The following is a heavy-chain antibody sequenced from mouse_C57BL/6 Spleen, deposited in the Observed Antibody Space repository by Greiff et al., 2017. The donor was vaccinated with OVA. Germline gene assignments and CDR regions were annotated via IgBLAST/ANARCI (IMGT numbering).Heavy chain of an antibody. V-gene: IGHV5-4*01. Sequence: EVKLMESGGGLVKPGGSLKLSCAASGFTFSSYAMSWVRQTPEKRLEWVATISAGGSYTYYPDNVKGRFTIARDNAKNNLYLQMSHLKSEDTAMYYCARDPRYGNYFDYWGQGTTRTVSS. CDR3: ARDPRYGNYFDY. J-gene: IGHJ2*01. CDR2: ISAGGSYT. D-gene: IGHD2-1*01. CDR1: GFTFSSYA.